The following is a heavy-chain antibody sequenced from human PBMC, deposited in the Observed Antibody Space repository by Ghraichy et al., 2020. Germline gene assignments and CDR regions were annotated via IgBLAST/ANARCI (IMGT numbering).Heavy chain of an antibody. Sequence: GGSLRLSCAASGFTFSSYGMHWVRQAPGKGLEWVAVISYNGSNKYYADSVKGRFTISRDNSKNTLYLQMNSLRAEDTAVYYCAKGPTYYDILTGYYSWGQGTLVTVSS. J-gene: IGHJ4*02. V-gene: IGHV3-30*18. CDR2: ISYNGSNK. D-gene: IGHD3-9*01. CDR1: GFTFSSYG. CDR3: AKGPTYYDILTGYYS.